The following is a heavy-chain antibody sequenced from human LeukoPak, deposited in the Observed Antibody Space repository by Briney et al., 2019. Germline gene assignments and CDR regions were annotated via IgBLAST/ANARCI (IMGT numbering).Heavy chain of an antibody. CDR2: ISTYNGNT. CDR3: ARAPITVAGSALWY. Sequence: ASVKVSCKASGYTFTSYGINWLRQAPGQGLEWMGWISTYNGNTNYAQKLQGRVTMTTDTSTSTAHMELRSLRSDDTAVYYCARAPITVAGSALWYWGQGTLVTVSS. V-gene: IGHV1-18*01. J-gene: IGHJ4*02. D-gene: IGHD6-19*01. CDR1: GYTFTSYG.